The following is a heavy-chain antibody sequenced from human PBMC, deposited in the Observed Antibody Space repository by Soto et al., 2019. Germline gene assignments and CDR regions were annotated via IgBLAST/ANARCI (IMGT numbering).Heavy chain of an antibody. Sequence: GESLKISCQGSGYRFTSYWISWVRQMPGKGLEWMGRIDPSDSYTNYSPSFQGHVTISADKSISTAYLQWSSLKASDTAMYYCARHYYGSKSGMDVWGQGTTVTVSS. CDR3: ARHYYGSKSGMDV. CDR1: GYRFTSYW. CDR2: IDPSDSYT. V-gene: IGHV5-10-1*01. J-gene: IGHJ6*02. D-gene: IGHD3-10*01.